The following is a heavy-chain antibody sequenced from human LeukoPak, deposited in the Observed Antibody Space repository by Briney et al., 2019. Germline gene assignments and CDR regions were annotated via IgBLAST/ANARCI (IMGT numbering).Heavy chain of an antibody. CDR3: AKTQKYCSSTSCPPREGDY. J-gene: IGHJ4*02. V-gene: IGHV3-23*01. Sequence: GRSLRLSCAASGFTFSSYAMSWVRQPPGKGLEWVSAISGSGGSTYYADSVKGRFTISRDNSKNTLDLQMNSLRAEDTAVYYCAKTQKYCSSTSCPPREGDYWGQGTLVTVSS. CDR2: ISGSGGST. D-gene: IGHD2-2*01. CDR1: GFTFSSYA.